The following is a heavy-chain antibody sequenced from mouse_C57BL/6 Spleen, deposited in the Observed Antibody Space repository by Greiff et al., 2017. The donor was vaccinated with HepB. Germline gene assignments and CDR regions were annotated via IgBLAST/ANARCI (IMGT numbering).Heavy chain of an antibody. CDR1: GFSLTSYG. Sequence: QVQLQQSGPGLVQPSQSLSITCTVPGFSLTSYGVHWVRQSPGKGLEWLGGIWSGGSTDYNAAFISRLSISKDNSKSQVFFKMNSLQADDTAIYYCARKGDRAYGYDAWFACWGQVTLVTVSP. D-gene: IGHD2-2*01. J-gene: IGHJ3*01. V-gene: IGHV2-2*01. CDR3: ARKGDRAYGYDAWFAC. CDR2: IWSGGST.